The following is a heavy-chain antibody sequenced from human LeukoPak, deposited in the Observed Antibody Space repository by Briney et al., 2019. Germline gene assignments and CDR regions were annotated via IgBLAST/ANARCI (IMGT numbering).Heavy chain of an antibody. Sequence: SGGSLRLSCAASGFTFSSYAMSWVRQAPGKGLEWVSVIYSGGSTYYADSVKGRFTISRDNSKNTLYLQMNSLRAEDTAVYYCARHTFGGVIVFDYWGQGTLVTVSS. CDR2: IYSGGST. CDR3: ARHTFGGVIVFDY. J-gene: IGHJ4*02. CDR1: GFTFSSYA. D-gene: IGHD3-16*02. V-gene: IGHV3-66*04.